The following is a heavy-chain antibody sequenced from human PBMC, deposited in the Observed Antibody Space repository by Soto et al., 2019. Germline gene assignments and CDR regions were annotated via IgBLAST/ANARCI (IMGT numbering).Heavy chain of an antibody. V-gene: IGHV1-18*01. CDR2: ISASTRNT. D-gene: IGHD2-15*01. CDR3: ARCYCSVGSCYACWHFDL. J-gene: IGHJ2*01. Sequence: QVQLVQSGAEVKKPGASVKVSCQASGYTFTNYAISWVRQAPGQGLEWMGWISASTRNTDQAQNFQGRVTMTIDTSTNTANMELRSLRSDDTAAYYCARCYCSVGSCYACWHFDLWGRGTLVTVSS. CDR1: GYTFTNYA.